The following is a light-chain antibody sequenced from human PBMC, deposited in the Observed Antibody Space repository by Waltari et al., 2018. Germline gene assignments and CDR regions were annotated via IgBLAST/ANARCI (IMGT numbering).Light chain of an antibody. CDR1: SRDVGNYNY. J-gene: IGLJ1*01. CDR3: ASYTTSDTIV. V-gene: IGLV2-14*01. CDR2: EVS. Sequence: QSALTQPASLSGSPGPLITISCPVTSRDVGNYNYVSWYQHHPGKVPKVIIYEVSNRPAGISSRFSGSKSGNTASLTISGLQADDEADYYCASYTTSDTIVFGTGTGVTVL.